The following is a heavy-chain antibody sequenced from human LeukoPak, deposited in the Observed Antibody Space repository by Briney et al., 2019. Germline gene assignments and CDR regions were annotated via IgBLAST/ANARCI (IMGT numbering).Heavy chain of an antibody. V-gene: IGHV4-4*02. CDR1: GGSISNTNW. CDR2: VNLQGNT. Sequence: SETLSLTCGVSGGSISNTNWWTWVRQPPGKGLEWIGEVNLQGNTNYNPSLKSRVAISVDKSENHISLKLTAFTAADTAVYYCAREGGPYRPLDYSGQGTLVTVAS. CDR3: AREGGPYRPLDY. J-gene: IGHJ4*02.